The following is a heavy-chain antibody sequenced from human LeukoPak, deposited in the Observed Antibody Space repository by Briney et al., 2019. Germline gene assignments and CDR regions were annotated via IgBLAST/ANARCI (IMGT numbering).Heavy chain of an antibody. V-gene: IGHV3-21*01. CDR2: ISSSSSYI. CDR1: GFTFSSYA. Sequence: GGSLRLSCAASGFTFSSYAMSWVRQAPGKGLEWVSSISSSSSYIYYADSVKGRFTISRDNAKNSLYLQMNSLRAEDTAVYYCAREGGYCSSTSCYFGGSPKNWFDPWGQGTLVTVSS. CDR3: AREGGYCSSTSCYFGGSPKNWFDP. J-gene: IGHJ5*02. D-gene: IGHD2-2*01.